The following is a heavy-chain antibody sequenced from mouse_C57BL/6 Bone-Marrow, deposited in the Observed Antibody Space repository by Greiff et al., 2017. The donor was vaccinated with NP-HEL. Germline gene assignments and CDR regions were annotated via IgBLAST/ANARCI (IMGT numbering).Heavy chain of an antibody. CDR2: INPNNGGT. CDR3: AREGLYYGSLWYFDV. J-gene: IGHJ1*03. Sequence: EVQLQQSGPELVKPGASVKMSCKASGYTFTDYNMHWVKQSHGKSLVWIGYINPNNGGTSYNQKFKGKATLTVNKSSSTAYMELRSLTSEDSAVYYCAREGLYYGSLWYFDVWGTGTTVTVSS. CDR1: GYTFTDYN. V-gene: IGHV1-22*01. D-gene: IGHD1-1*01.